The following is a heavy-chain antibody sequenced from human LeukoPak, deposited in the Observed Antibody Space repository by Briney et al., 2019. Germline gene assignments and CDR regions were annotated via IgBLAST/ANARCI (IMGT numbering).Heavy chain of an antibody. CDR3: AKGSTNARPYYFDY. D-gene: IGHD2-8*01. CDR2: INSDGSST. J-gene: IGHJ4*02. Sequence: GGSLRLSCAASGFTFSSYWMHWVRQAPGKGLVWVSRINSDGSSTSYADSVKGRFTISRDNSESTLYLLIDSLRAEDTAAYYCAKGSTNARPYYFDYWGQGTLVIVSS. V-gene: IGHV3-74*01. CDR1: GFTFSSYW.